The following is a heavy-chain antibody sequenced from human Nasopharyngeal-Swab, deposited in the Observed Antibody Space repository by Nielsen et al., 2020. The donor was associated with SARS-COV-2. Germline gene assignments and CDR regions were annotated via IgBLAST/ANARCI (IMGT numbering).Heavy chain of an antibody. V-gene: IGHV3-7*03. CDR2: IKQDGSEK. Sequence: WIRQPPGKGLEWVANIKQDGSEKYYVDSVKGRFTISRDNAKNSLYLQMNSLRAEDTAVYYCARVHRYYDFWSGYYTDSRGMDIWGQGTTVTVSS. J-gene: IGHJ6*02. CDR3: ARVHRYYDFWSGYYTDSRGMDI. D-gene: IGHD3-3*01.